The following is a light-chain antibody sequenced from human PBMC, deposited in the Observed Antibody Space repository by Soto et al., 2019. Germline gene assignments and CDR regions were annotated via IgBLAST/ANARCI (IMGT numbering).Light chain of an antibody. V-gene: IGKV1-5*03. CDR3: HHYNIYAEA. CDR1: QTISSW. CDR2: KAS. J-gene: IGKJ1*01. Sequence: DIQMTQYPSTLSGSVGDRVTITCRASQTISSWLAWYQQKPGTAPKLLIYKASTLKSGVPSRFSGSGSGTEFTLTISILQPDDFATYYCHHYNIYAEAFGQGTKVQIK.